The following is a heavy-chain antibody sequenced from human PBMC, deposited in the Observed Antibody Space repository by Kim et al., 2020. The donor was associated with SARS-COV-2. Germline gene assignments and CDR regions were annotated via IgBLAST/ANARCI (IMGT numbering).Heavy chain of an antibody. J-gene: IGHJ4*02. Sequence: ASVKVSCKASGYTFTSYGISWVRQAPGQGLEWMGWISAYNGNTNYAQKLQGRVTMTTDTSTSTAYMELRSLRSDDTAVYYCARALWAVAGLYYFDYWGQGTLVTVSS. CDR1: GYTFTSYG. D-gene: IGHD6-19*01. CDR3: ARALWAVAGLYYFDY. CDR2: ISAYNGNT. V-gene: IGHV1-18*01.